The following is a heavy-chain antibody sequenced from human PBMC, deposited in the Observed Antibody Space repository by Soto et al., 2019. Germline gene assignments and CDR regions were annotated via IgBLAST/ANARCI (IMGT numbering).Heavy chain of an antibody. CDR3: ARAVRPRTGTTHYYYYYGMDV. CDR1: GYTFTSYD. CDR2: MNPNSGNT. D-gene: IGHD1-7*01. Sequence: GASVKVSCKASGYTFTSYDINWVRQATGQGLEWMGWMNPNSGNTGYAQKFQGRVTMTRNTSISTAYMELSSLRSEDTAVYYCARAVRPRTGTTHYYYYYGMDVWGQGTTVTVSS. V-gene: IGHV1-8*01. J-gene: IGHJ6*02.